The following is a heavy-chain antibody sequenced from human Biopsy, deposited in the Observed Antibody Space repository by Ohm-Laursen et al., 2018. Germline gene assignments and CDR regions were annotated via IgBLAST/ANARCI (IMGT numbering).Heavy chain of an antibody. CDR1: GYSFTTYY. Sequence: ASVKVSCKASGYSFTTYYIHWVRQAPGQGLEWMGMINPSGPTTSYPQIFQGRITMTRDTSTSTVYMELSSLRSADTAVYFCARSSGWCGGLYYFDYWGQGTLVTVSS. V-gene: IGHV1-46*01. CDR2: INPSGPTT. CDR3: ARSSGWCGGLYYFDY. D-gene: IGHD6-19*01. J-gene: IGHJ4*02.